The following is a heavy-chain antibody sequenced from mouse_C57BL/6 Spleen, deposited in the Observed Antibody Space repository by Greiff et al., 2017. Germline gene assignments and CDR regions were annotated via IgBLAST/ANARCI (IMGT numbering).Heavy chain of an antibody. V-gene: IGHV5-16*01. CDR3: AREGGGYYYGSEAMDY. Sequence: EVMLVESEGGLVQPGSSMKLSCTASGFTFSDYYMAWVRQVPEKGLEWVANINYDGSSTYYLDSLKSRFIISRDNAKNILYLQMSSLKSEDTATYYCAREGGGYYYGSEAMDYWGQGTSVTVSS. CDR2: INYDGSST. CDR1: GFTFSDYY. D-gene: IGHD1-1*01. J-gene: IGHJ4*01.